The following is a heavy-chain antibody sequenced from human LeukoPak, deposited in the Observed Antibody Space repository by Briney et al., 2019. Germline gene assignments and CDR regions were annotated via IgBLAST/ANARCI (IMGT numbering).Heavy chain of an antibody. Sequence: SETLSLTCAVYGGSFSGYYWSWIRQPPGKGLEWIGEINHSGSTNYNPSLNRRVTMSVDTSKNQFSLKLNSVTAADTAVYYCARGRGYNSFDYWGQGTLVTVSS. J-gene: IGHJ4*02. V-gene: IGHV4-34*01. D-gene: IGHD3-16*02. CDR3: ARGRGYNSFDY. CDR2: INHSGST. CDR1: GGSFSGYY.